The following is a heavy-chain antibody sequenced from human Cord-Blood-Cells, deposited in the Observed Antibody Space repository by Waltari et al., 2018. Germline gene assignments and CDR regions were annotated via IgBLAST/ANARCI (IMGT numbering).Heavy chain of an antibody. J-gene: IGHJ4*02. D-gene: IGHD4-4*01. CDR1: GGSFSGSY. CDR2: INHSGST. V-gene: IGHV4-34*01. CDR3: ARFLGDSNYYFDY. Sequence: QVQLQQWGAGLLKPSETLSLTCAVYGGSFSGSYWSWIRQPPGKGLEWSGEINHSGSTNYNPSLKSRVTISVDTSKNQFSLKLSSVTAADTAVYYCARFLGDSNYYFDYWGQGTLVTVSS.